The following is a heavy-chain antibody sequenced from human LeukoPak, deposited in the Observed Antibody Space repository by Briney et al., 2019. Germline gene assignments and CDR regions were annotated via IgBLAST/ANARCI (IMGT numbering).Heavy chain of an antibody. D-gene: IGHD6-19*01. CDR1: GYSFTTYW. V-gene: IGHV5-51*01. Sequence: GESLRISCKGSGYSFTTYWIGWVRQMPGKGLEWMGIIYPGDSDTRYSPSFQGQVTISADKSISTAYLQWSSLKASDTAMYYCARRDIAVAGTFDYWGQGTLVTVSS. CDR2: IYPGDSDT. CDR3: ARRDIAVAGTFDY. J-gene: IGHJ4*02.